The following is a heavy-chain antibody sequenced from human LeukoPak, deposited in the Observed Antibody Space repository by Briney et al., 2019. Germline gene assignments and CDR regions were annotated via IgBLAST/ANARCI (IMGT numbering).Heavy chain of an antibody. CDR3: AATLHDYEWVFDY. CDR2: INAGNGNT. D-gene: IGHD4-17*01. V-gene: IGHV1-3*01. Sequence: ASVKVSCKASGYTFPSYAMHWVRQAPGQRLEWMGWINAGNGNTKYSQKFQGGVTITRDTSASTAYMELSSLRSEDTAVYYCAATLHDYEWVFDYWGQGTLVTVSS. J-gene: IGHJ4*02. CDR1: GYTFPSYA.